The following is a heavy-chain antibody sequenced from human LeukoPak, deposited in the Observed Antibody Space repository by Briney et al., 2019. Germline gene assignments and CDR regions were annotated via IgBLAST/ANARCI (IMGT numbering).Heavy chain of an antibody. CDR3: AKNPEYRPIVAAGNNWFDP. Sequence: GGSLRLSCAASGFTFSSYGMHWVRQAPGKGLEWVAVISYDGSNKYYADSVKGRFTISRDNSKNTLYLQMNGLTAEDTAVYYCAKNPEYRPIVAAGNNWFDPWGQGTLVTVSS. D-gene: IGHD6-13*01. CDR1: GFTFSSYG. CDR2: ISYDGSNK. J-gene: IGHJ5*02. V-gene: IGHV3-30*18.